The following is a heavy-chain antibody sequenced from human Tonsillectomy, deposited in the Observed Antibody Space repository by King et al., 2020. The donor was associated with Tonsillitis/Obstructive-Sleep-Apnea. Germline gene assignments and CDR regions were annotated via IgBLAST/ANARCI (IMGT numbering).Heavy chain of an antibody. V-gene: IGHV3-66*01. Sequence: VQLVESGGGLVRPGGSLRLSCAASGFSVSNYYMSWVRQAPGKGLEWVSVIYSGGRTYYADSVKGRFTISRDNSKDTLYLQMNSLRAEDTAVYYCATSSIIYDYWGQGTLVTVSS. D-gene: IGHD1-14*01. J-gene: IGHJ4*02. CDR1: GFSVSNYY. CDR2: IYSGGRT. CDR3: ATSSIIYDY.